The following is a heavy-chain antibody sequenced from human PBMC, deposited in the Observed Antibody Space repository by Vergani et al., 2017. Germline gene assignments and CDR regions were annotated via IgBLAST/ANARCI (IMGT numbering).Heavy chain of an antibody. Sequence: EVQLVESGGGLVQPGGSLRLSCAASGFTVSSNYMSWVRQAPGKGLEWVSIIHSGGSTYYADSVKGRFTISRDNSKNTLYLQMNSLRAEDTAVYYCARDSSGWYGGDYWGQGTLVTVSS. D-gene: IGHD6-19*01. CDR2: IHSGGST. V-gene: IGHV3-66*02. CDR3: ARDSSGWYGGDY. J-gene: IGHJ4*02. CDR1: GFTVSSNY.